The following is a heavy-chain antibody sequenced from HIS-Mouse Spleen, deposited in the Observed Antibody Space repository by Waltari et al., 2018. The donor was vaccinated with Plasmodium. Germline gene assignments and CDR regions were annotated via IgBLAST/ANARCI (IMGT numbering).Heavy chain of an antibody. J-gene: IGHJ4*02. D-gene: IGHD6-13*01. V-gene: IGHV4-31*03. CDR2: IYYNGST. CDR3: ARSIAATVTFYFDY. CDR1: GGSISSGGYY. Sequence: QVQLQESGPGLVKPSQTLSLTCTVSGGSISSGGYYWSWIRQHPGKGLEWIGYIYYNGSTYYNPSLKSRVTISVDTSKNQFSLKLSSVTAADTAVYYCARSIAATVTFYFDYWGQGTLVTVSS.